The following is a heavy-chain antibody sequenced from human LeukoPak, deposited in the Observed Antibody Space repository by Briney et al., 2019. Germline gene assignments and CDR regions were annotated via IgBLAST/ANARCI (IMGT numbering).Heavy chain of an antibody. CDR2: IQQDGGAK. CDR3: ARDNSPSDGYILFDD. D-gene: IGHD5-24*01. CDR1: GFSFSNFW. Sequence: GGSLRLSCAASGFSFSNFWMTWVRQAPGKGLEWVANIQQDGGAKYYVDSVKGRFTISRDNSKNSLYLQMNSLRAEDTAVYFCARDNSPSDGYILFDDWGQGTLVTVSS. V-gene: IGHV3-7*03. J-gene: IGHJ5*02.